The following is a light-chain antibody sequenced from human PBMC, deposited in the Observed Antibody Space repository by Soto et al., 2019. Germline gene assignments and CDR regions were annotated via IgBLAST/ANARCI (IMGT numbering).Light chain of an antibody. V-gene: IGKV3-20*01. CDR1: QSVSSSY. CDR2: GAS. CDR3: QQYGSSPPYT. Sequence: EIVLTQSPGTLSLSPGERATLSCRASQSVSSSYLAWYQQKPGEAPRRLIYGASNRTTGIPDRFSGSGSGTDFTLTISRPEPEDFAVYYCQQYGSSPPYTFGQGTKLEI. J-gene: IGKJ2*01.